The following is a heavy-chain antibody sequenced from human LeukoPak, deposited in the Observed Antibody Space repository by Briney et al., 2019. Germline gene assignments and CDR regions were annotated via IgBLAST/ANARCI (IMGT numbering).Heavy chain of an antibody. V-gene: IGHV3-30-3*01. J-gene: IGHJ4*02. D-gene: IGHD4-23*01. CDR2: ISYDGSNK. Sequence: GGSLRLSCAASGFKFSSYAMHWVRQAPGKGLEWVGFISYDGSNKYHADSVKGRFTISRDNSKNTLNLQLNSLRVEDTAVYYCVRGYGGNGGDWGQGTLVTVSS. CDR3: VRGYGGNGGD. CDR1: GFKFSSYA.